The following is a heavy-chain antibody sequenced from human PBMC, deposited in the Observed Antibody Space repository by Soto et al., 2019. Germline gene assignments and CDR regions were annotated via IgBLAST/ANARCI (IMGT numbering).Heavy chain of an antibody. CDR3: ARRLQYYDFWSGYYTPSNWFDP. CDR2: INHSGST. CDR1: GGSFSGYY. Sequence: PSETLSLTCAVYGGSFSGYYWSWIRQPPGKGLEWIGEINHSGSTNYNPSLKSRVTISVDTSKNQFSLKLSSVTAADTAVYYCARRLQYYDFWSGYYTPSNWFDPWGQGTLVTVS. V-gene: IGHV4-34*01. D-gene: IGHD3-3*01. J-gene: IGHJ5*02.